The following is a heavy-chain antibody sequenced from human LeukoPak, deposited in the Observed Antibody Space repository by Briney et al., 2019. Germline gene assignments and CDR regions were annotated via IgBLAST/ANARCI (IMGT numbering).Heavy chain of an antibody. D-gene: IGHD6-13*01. CDR3: ATGYNSSWYYYYYMDV. V-gene: IGHV4-59*01. CDR2: IYYSGST. CDR1: GGSISSYY. J-gene: IGHJ6*03. Sequence: SETLSLTCTVSGGSISSYYWSWIRQPPGKGLEWIGYIYYSGSTNYNPSLKSRVTISVDTSKNQFSLKLSSVTAADTAVYYCATGYNSSWYYYYYMDVWGKGTTVTVSS.